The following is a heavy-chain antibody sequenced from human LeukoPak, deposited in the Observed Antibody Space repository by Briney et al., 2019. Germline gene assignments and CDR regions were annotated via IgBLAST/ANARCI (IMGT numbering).Heavy chain of an antibody. CDR1: GGSFSGYY. Sequence: SSETLSLTCAVYGGSFSGYYWSWIRQPPGKGLEWIGEINHSGSTNYNPSLKSRVTISVDTSKNQFSLKLSSVTAADTAVYYCARGSRGIAVAGRGGWFDPWGQGTLVTVSS. CDR2: INHSGST. D-gene: IGHD6-19*01. V-gene: IGHV4-34*01. J-gene: IGHJ5*02. CDR3: ARGSRGIAVAGRGGWFDP.